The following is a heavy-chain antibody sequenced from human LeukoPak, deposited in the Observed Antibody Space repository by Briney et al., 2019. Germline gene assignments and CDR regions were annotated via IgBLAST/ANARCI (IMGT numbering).Heavy chain of an antibody. CDR2: INPNSVGT. CDR3: ASEFGYCSGSSCYSDPTEYFQH. Sequence: AAVNGSCKASGYTFTGYYMHWIRHAPGQGLEWIGCINPNSVGTNYAEKFQGRVTMTRDTSISTAYMELSRLRSDDTDVYYCASEFGYCSGSSCYSDPTEYFQHWGQGTLVTVSS. J-gene: IGHJ1*01. V-gene: IGHV1-2*02. D-gene: IGHD2-15*01. CDR1: GYTFTGYY.